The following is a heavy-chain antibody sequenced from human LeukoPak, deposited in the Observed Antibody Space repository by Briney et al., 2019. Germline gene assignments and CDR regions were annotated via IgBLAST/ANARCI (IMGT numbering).Heavy chain of an antibody. V-gene: IGHV3-11*01. J-gene: IGHJ4*02. CDR1: GFTFSDYY. CDR2: ISSSGSTI. CDR3: ARELIVVVPHARGGDYVLDY. Sequence: GGSLRLSCAASGFTFSDYYMSWIRQAPGKGLEGGSYISSSGSTIYYADSVKGRFTISRDNAKNSMYLQMNSLRAEDTAVYYCARELIVVVPHARGGDYVLDYWGQGTLVTVSS. D-gene: IGHD2-2*01.